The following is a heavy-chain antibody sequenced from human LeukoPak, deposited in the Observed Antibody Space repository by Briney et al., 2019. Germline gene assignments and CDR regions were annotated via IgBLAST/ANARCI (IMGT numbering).Heavy chain of an antibody. V-gene: IGHV1-2*06. CDR3: ARDFIVAPNGG. Sequence: ASVKVSCKASGYTFTGYYMHWVRQAPGQGLEWMGRINPNSGGTNYAQKFQGRVAINRDTSISTAYMELSRLRSDDTAVYYCARDFIVAPNGGWGQGTLVTVSS. J-gene: IGHJ4*02. CDR2: INPNSGGT. CDR1: GYTFTGYY. D-gene: IGHD1-26*01.